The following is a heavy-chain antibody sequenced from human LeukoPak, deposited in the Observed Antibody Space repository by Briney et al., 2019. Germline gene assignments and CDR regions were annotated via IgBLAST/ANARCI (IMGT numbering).Heavy chain of an antibody. CDR3: ARDLASSDV. J-gene: IGHJ6*04. V-gene: IGHV3-72*01. CDR2: TKNRPNDYIT. CDR1: GFTLSDYY. D-gene: IGHD3-16*01. Sequence: PGGSLRLSCAASGFTLSDYYMDWVRQAPGKGLEWVGRTKNRPNDYITEYAASVGGRFTISRDDSKNSLYLQMNSLRTEDTAVYYCARDLASSDVWGKGTTVTVSS.